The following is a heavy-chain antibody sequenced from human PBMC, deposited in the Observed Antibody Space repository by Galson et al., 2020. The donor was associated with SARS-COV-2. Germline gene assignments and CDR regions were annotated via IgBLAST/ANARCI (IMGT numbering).Heavy chain of an antibody. V-gene: IGHV3-30*04. CDR2: ISYDGSNK. Sequence: GGSLRLSCAASGFTFSSYAMHWVRQAPGKGLEWVAVISYDGSNKYYADSVKGRFTISRDNSKNTLYLQMNSLRAEDTAVYHCARDLGGYMDVWGKGTTVTVSS. J-gene: IGHJ6*03. CDR3: ARDLGGYMDV. CDR1: GFTFSSYA.